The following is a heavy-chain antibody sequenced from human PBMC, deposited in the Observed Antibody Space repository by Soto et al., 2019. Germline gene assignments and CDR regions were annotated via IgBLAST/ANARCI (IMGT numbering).Heavy chain of an antibody. Sequence: PSETLSLTCTVSGGSISSYYWSWIRQPPGKGLEWIGYIYYSGSTNYNPSLKSRVTISVDMSKNQFSLKLTSVTAADTAVYYCARHTSIRYYFDYWGHGTLVTVSS. CDR3: ARHTSIRYYFDY. D-gene: IGHD2-2*01. CDR2: IYYSGST. CDR1: GGSISSYY. V-gene: IGHV4-59*08. J-gene: IGHJ4*01.